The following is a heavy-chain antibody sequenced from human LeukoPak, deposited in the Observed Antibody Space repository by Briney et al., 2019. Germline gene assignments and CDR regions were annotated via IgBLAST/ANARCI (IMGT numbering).Heavy chain of an antibody. CDR2: INHSGST. V-gene: IGHV4-34*01. CDR3: ARGTGNYYYGSGKDY. Sequence: SETLSLTCAVYGGSFSGYYWSWIRQPPGKGLEWIGEINHSGSTNYNPSLKSRVTISVDTSKNQFSLKLSSVTAADTAVYYCARGTGNYYYGSGKDYWGQGTLVTVSS. J-gene: IGHJ4*02. D-gene: IGHD3-10*01. CDR1: GGSFSGYY.